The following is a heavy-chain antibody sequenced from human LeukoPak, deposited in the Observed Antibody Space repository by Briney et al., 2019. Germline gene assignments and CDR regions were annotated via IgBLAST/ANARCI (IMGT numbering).Heavy chain of an antibody. J-gene: IGHJ4*02. Sequence: SETLSLTCTVSGGSVSSGSYYWSWIRQPPGKGLEWIGYIYYSGSTNYNPSLKSRVTISVDTSKNQFSLKLSSVTAADTAVYYCASAHYDYVWGSYWPFDYWGQGTLVTVSS. CDR1: GGSVSSGSYY. CDR3: ASAHYDYVWGSYWPFDY. D-gene: IGHD3-16*01. CDR2: IYYSGST. V-gene: IGHV4-61*01.